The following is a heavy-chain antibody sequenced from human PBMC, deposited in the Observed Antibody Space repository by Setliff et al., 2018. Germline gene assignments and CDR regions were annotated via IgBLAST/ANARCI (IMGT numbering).Heavy chain of an antibody. J-gene: IGHJ6*03. CDR1: GGSINGYY. CDR2: IHSSGSI. D-gene: IGHD6-19*01. Sequence: SETLSLTCTVSGGSINGYYWAWIRQPPGMRLEWIGHIHSSGSINYNPSVQGRVTMSVDRSNNHFSPKLTSLIAADTAVYYCAREYISGGWYGEGESGYYMDVWGKGTTVTVSS. CDR3: AREYISGGWYGEGESGYYMDV. V-gene: IGHV4-59*01.